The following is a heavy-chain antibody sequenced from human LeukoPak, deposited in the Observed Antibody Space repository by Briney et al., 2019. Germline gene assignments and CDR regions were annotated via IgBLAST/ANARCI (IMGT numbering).Heavy chain of an antibody. CDR3: ARGEGDYDMSWGYMDV. J-gene: IGHJ6*03. CDR2: INHSGST. D-gene: IGHD3-9*01. V-gene: IGHV4-34*01. Sequence: SETLSLTCAVYGGSFSGYYWSWIRQPPGKGLEWIGEINHSGSTNYNPSLKSRVTISVDTSKNRFSLKLSSVTAADTAVYYCARGEGDYDMSWGYMDVWGKGTTVTVSS. CDR1: GGSFSGYY.